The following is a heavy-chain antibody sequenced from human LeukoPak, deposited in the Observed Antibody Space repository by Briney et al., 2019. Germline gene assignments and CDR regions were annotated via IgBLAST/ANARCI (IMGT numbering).Heavy chain of an antibody. Sequence: GGSLRLSCAASGYPFSSYSMHCVRQAPGKGLEGVSSISSNSSYMYYADSVKGRFTISRDNDKNSLYLQMNSLRAEDTAVYYCAREEGYGDYGYYYYYMDVWGKGTTVTISS. D-gene: IGHD4-17*01. V-gene: IGHV3-21*01. CDR2: ISSNSSYM. CDR1: GYPFSSYS. J-gene: IGHJ6*03. CDR3: AREEGYGDYGYYYYYMDV.